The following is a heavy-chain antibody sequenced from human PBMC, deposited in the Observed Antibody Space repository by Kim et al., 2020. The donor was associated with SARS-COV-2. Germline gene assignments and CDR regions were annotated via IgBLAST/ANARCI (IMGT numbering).Heavy chain of an antibody. J-gene: IGHJ4*02. CDR1: GYSFTSYW. CDR2: IYPGDSDT. Sequence: GESLKISCKGSGYSFTSYWIAWVRQMPGKGLEWMGIIYPGDSDTRYSPSFQGQVIISVDKSISTAYLQWSSLKASDTAMYYCARQEKNRSGWRGGDYWGQGTLVTVSS. D-gene: IGHD6-19*01. CDR3: ARQEKNRSGWRGGDY. V-gene: IGHV5-51*01.